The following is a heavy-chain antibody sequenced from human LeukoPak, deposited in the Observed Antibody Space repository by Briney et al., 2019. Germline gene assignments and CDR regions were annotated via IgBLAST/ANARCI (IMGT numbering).Heavy chain of an antibody. V-gene: IGHV4-59*12. J-gene: IGHJ4*02. CDR1: GASISRYY. Sequence: SETLSLTCTVSGASISRYYWSWIRQPPGKALEWIGHISYRGSTNYNPSLNSRVTVSVDTSKNQFSLKLSSVTAADTAVYYCARGLAAAASDYWGQGTLVTVSS. D-gene: IGHD6-13*01. CDR2: ISYRGST. CDR3: ARGLAAAASDY.